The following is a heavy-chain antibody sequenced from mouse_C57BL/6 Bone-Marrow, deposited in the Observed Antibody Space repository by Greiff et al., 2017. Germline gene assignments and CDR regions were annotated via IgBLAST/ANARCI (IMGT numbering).Heavy chain of an antibody. Sequence: QVQLQQSGAELARPGASVKLSCKASGYTFTSYGISWVKQRTGQGLEWIGEIYPRSGNTYYNEKVKGKATLTADKSSSTAYMELRSLTSEDSAVYFCASLYYYGSSYGYFDYWGQGTTLTVSS. CDR3: ASLYYYGSSYGYFDY. J-gene: IGHJ2*01. CDR2: IYPRSGNT. V-gene: IGHV1-81*01. D-gene: IGHD1-1*01. CDR1: GYTFTSYG.